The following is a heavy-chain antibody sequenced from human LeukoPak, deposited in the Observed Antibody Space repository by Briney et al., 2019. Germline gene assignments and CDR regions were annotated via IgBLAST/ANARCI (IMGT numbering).Heavy chain of an antibody. V-gene: IGHV3-30*01. J-gene: IGHJ3*02. CDR3: ARSAGGAFDI. CDR2: TSTDGSDK. CDR1: GFIFNIYA. Sequence: GGSLRLSCEASGFIFNIYAMHWVRQAPGKGLEWVALTSTDGSDKYNAGSVKGRFTISRDNSKNTVYLRMNSLRPEDTAIYYCARSAGGAFDIWGQGTMVTVSS. D-gene: IGHD3-10*01.